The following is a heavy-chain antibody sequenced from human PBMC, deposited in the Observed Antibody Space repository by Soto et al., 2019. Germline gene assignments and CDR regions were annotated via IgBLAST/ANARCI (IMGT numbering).Heavy chain of an antibody. CDR2: ISAYNGNT. CDR1: GYTFTSYG. CDR3: ARDRSDDSSGYYYVGGNWFDP. Sequence: ASVKVSCKASGYTFTSYGISLVRQAPGQGLEWMGWISAYNGNTNYAQKLQGRVTMTTDTSTSTAYMELRSLRSDDTAVYYCARDRSDDSSGYYYVGGNWFDPWGQGTLVTVSS. J-gene: IGHJ5*02. V-gene: IGHV1-18*01. D-gene: IGHD3-22*01.